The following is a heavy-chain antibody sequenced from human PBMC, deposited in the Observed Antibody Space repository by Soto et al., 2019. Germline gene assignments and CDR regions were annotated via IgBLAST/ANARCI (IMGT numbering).Heavy chain of an antibody. CDR1: GFSFSSYA. V-gene: IGHV3-23*01. J-gene: IGHJ4*02. CDR3: AHPGIAVADFFDY. Sequence: GGSLRLSCAASGFSFSSYAMHWVRQAPGKGLEWVSVISGSGGITYYADSVKGRFTISRDNSKNTLYLQMNSLRAEDTAVYYCAHPGIAVADFFDYWGQGTLVTVSS. CDR2: ISGSGGIT. D-gene: IGHD6-19*01.